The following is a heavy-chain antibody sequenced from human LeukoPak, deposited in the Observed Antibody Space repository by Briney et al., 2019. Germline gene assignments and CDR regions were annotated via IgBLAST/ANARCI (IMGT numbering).Heavy chain of an antibody. CDR2: ISSSSSYI. CDR1: GFTFSSYS. Sequence: GGSLRLSCAASGFTFSSYSMNWVRQAPGKGLEWVSSISSSSSYIYYADSVKGRFTISRDNAKNSLYLQMNSLRAEDTAVYYCARVSSGGYYYYMDVWGKGTTVTVSS. J-gene: IGHJ6*03. D-gene: IGHD1-14*01. CDR3: ARVSSGGYYYYMDV. V-gene: IGHV3-21*01.